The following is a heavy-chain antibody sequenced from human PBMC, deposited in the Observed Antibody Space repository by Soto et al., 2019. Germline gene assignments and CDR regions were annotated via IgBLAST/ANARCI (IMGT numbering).Heavy chain of an antibody. V-gene: IGHV3-48*03. Sequence: EVQLVESGGCLVQPGGSLRLSCAASGFAFSSYEMNWVRQAPGKGLEWVSYISSSAKTIYYADSVKGRFTISRDNAKSCLYLQVNSLRAEDAAVYYCARDRDSDTFFPYFYGMDVWGQGTTVTVSS. CDR2: ISSSAKTI. CDR1: GFAFSSYE. CDR3: ARDRDSDTFFPYFYGMDV. D-gene: IGHD3-16*01. J-gene: IGHJ6*02.